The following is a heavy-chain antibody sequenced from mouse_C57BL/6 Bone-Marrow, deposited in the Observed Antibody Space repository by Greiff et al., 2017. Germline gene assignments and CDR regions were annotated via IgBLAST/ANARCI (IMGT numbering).Heavy chain of an antibody. CDR3: ARRSSYYYGAY. V-gene: IGHV5-6*01. D-gene: IGHD1-1*01. CDR2: ISRGGSYT. J-gene: IGHJ3*01. Sequence: EVQLVESGGDLVKPGGSLKLSCAASGFTFSSYGMSWVRQTPDQRLEWVATISRGGSYTSYPDSVKGRFTISRDNAKNTLYLQMSSLKSEDTAMYYCARRSSYYYGAYWGQGTLVTVSA. CDR1: GFTFSSYG.